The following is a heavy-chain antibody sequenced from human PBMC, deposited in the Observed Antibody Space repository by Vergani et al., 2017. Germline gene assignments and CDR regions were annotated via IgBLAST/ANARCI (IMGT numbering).Heavy chain of an antibody. V-gene: IGHV3-23*01. CDR3: AKEGRRGITPFVAD. CDR1: GFTFSSDA. J-gene: IGHJ4*02. CDR2: INRGSTT. D-gene: IGHD1-14*01. Sequence: VQLLESGGGLVQPGGSLRVSCAASGFTFSSDAMSWVRQAPGKGLEWVSAINRGSTTYYADSVKGRFTISRDNSKNTVFLQMNSLRAEDTAVYYCAKEGRRGITPFVADWGQGTLVTVSS.